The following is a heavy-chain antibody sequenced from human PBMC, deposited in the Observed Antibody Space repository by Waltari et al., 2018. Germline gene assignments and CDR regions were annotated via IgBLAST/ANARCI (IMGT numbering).Heavy chain of an antibody. CDR3: TRDVTGYYYFDL. J-gene: IGHJ2*01. CDR2: RNSGGDT. CDR1: GFTVSSHY. V-gene: IGHV3-53*01. Sequence: EVQLVESGGGWIQPGGSLRLSCAASGFTVSSHYMNWVRQAPGKGVEGVSFRNSGGDTHDADSVKGRFTISRDNSKNTVYLQMNTLRAEDTALYYCTRDVTGYYYFDLWGRGTLVTVSS.